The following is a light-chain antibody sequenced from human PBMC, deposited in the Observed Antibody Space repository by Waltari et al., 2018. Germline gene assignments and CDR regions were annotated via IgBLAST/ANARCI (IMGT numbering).Light chain of an antibody. CDR3: QHYSSYPYT. CDR2: KAS. J-gene: IGKJ2*01. Sequence: EIQLTQSPSTLSASVGDRVTITCRASQSVSHWLSWYQDQPGKAPKLLIYKASGLENGVPSRFSGSGSETEFSLTISGLQPDDFATYYCQHYSSYPYTFGQGTRLEIK. V-gene: IGKV1-5*03. CDR1: QSVSHW.